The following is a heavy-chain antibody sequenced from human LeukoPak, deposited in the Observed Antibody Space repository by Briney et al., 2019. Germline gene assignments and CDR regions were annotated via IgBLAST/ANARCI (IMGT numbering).Heavy chain of an antibody. J-gene: IGHJ4*02. CDR1: SGSINSDY. CDR3: ARQGYTASHYFLDY. D-gene: IGHD3-16*02. CDR2: IYTTGNT. Sequence: ASETLSLTCTVSSGSINSDYWGWVRQPAGRGLEWIGRIYTTGNTNYNPSLKSRLTMSVDTSKRQFSLNLRSVTAADTAIYYCARQGYTASHYFLDYWSQGTLVTVSS. V-gene: IGHV4-4*07.